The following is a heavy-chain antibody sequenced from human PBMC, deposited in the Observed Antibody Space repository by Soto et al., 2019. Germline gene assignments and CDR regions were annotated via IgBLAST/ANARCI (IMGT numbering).Heavy chain of an antibody. CDR3: ARRMTTVTSLWKCYYHYLHAV. V-gene: IGHV4-59*01. CDR1: GGSISSYY. Sequence: PSETLSLTCTVSGGSISSYYWSWIRQPPGKGLEWIGYIYYSGSTNYNPSLKSRVTISVDTSKNQFSLKLSSVTAADTAVYYCARRMTTVTSLWKCYYHYLHAVRGQGSSDPVSS. D-gene: IGHD4-4*01. CDR2: IYYSGST. J-gene: IGHJ6*02.